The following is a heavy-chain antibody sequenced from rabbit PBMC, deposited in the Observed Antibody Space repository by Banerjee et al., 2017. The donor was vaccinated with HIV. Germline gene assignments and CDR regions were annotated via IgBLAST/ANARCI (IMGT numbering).Heavy chain of an antibody. J-gene: IGHJ4*01. D-gene: IGHD1-1*01. Sequence: QEQLVESGGGLVQPEGSLILTCKASGFSFSDRDVMGWVRQAPGKGLEWIACINAATGKPVYATWASGRFTISRTSSTTVTLRMTSLTAADRATYFCARDLVGVIGWNFGWWGPGTLVTVS. CDR1: GFSFSDRDV. CDR2: INAATGKP. CDR3: ARDLVGVIGWNFGW. V-gene: IGHV1S45*01.